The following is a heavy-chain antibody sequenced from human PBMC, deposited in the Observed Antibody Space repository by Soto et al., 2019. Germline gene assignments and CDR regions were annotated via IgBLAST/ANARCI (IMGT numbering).Heavy chain of an antibody. CDR1: GYTFTSYG. Sequence: QVQLVQSGAEVKKPGASVKVSCKASGYTFTSYGISWVRQAPGQGLEWMGWISAYNGNTNYAQKLQGRVTMTTDTSTSQAYRELRSLGSDDTAVDYCAFSFYDSSGYYRRSYWYFDLWGRGTLGTVSS. V-gene: IGHV1-18*01. J-gene: IGHJ2*01. D-gene: IGHD3-22*01. CDR3: AFSFYDSSGYYRRSYWYFDL. CDR2: ISAYNGNT.